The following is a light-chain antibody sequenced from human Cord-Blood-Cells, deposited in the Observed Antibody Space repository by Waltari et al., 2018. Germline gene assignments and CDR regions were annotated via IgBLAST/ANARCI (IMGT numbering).Light chain of an antibody. CDR2: DTR. CDR3: LLSYSGARHLV. CDR1: TGAVTSGHY. V-gene: IGLV7-46*01. Sequence: QAVVTQEPSLTVSPGGTVTLTCGSSTGAVTSGHYPYWFQQKPGQAPRTLIYDTRNKHTWTPARFSGSLLGGKAALTLSGAQPEDEAEYYCLLSYSGARHLVFGVGTKLTVL. J-gene: IGLJ3*02.